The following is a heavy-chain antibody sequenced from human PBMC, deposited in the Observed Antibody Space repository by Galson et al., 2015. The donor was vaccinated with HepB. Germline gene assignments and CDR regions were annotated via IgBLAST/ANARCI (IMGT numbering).Heavy chain of an antibody. V-gene: IGHV3-23*01. D-gene: IGHD4-17*01. J-gene: IGHJ4*02. CDR1: GFTFNKYA. CDR3: AKDSFSLDDYDDYGGSRSDF. CDR2: ISGRGDTT. Sequence: SLRLSCAASGFTFNKYAMRWVRQAPGKGLEWISAISGRGDTTFHADSVKGQFIVSRDNSNNTLSLQMNRLRAEDTAIYYCAKDSFSLDDYDDYGGSRSDFWGRGTLVTVSS.